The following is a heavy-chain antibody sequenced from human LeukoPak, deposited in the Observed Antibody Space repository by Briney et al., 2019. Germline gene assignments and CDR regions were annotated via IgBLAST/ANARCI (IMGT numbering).Heavy chain of an antibody. Sequence: SQTLSLTCTVSGGSISSGDYYWSWIRQPPGKGLEWIGYIYYSGSTYYNPSLKSRVTISVDTSKNQFSLKLSSVTAADTAVYCCAAKFCGGDCYPIYWGQGTLVTVSS. V-gene: IGHV4-30-4*01. D-gene: IGHD2-21*02. CDR3: AAKFCGGDCYPIY. CDR1: GGSISSGDYY. CDR2: IYYSGST. J-gene: IGHJ4*02.